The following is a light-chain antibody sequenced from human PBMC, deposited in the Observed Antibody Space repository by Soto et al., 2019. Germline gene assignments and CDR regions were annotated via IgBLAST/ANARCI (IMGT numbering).Light chain of an antibody. J-gene: IGLJ1*01. V-gene: IGLV3-21*02. Sequence: ELTQPPSVSVAPGQTARITCGGNNIGGKSVHWYQQKPGQAPVLVVYDDSDRPSGIPERFSGSNSVNTATLTISRVAAGDEADYYCQVWESGRGVFGTGTKGTVL. CDR2: DDS. CDR1: NIGGKS. CDR3: QVWESGRGV.